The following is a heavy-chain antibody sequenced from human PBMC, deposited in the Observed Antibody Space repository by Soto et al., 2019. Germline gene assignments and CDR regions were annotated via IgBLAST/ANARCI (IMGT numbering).Heavy chain of an antibody. CDR1: GASISSSSYY. J-gene: IGHJ3*02. CDR2: IYYSGST. D-gene: IGHD7-27*01. Sequence: ADPLSLACTVSGASISSSSYYWGWIRHPPGKGLEWIGSIYYSGSTYYNPSLKSRVTISVDTSKNQFSLKLSSVTAAGTAVYYCARANSNGGYAFDIWGQGTMVTVAS. V-gene: IGHV4-39*01. CDR3: ARANSNGGYAFDI.